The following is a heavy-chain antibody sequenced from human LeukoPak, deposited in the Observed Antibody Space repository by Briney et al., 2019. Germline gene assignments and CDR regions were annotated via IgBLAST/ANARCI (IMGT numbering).Heavy chain of an antibody. D-gene: IGHD3-3*01. Sequence: GGSLRLSCAAPGFTFSSYAMSWVRQAPGKGLEWVSAISGSGGSTYYADSVKGRFTISRDNSKNTLYLQMNSLRAEDTAVYYCAKDSDYGFWSGQYYYYYMDVWGKGTTVTVSS. V-gene: IGHV3-23*01. J-gene: IGHJ6*03. CDR3: AKDSDYGFWSGQYYYYYMDV. CDR1: GFTFSSYA. CDR2: ISGSGGST.